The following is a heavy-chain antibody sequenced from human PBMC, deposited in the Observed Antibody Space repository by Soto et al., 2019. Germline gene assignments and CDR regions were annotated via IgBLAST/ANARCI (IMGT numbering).Heavy chain of an antibody. Sequence: QVQLVQSGAEVKKPGSSVKVSCKASGGTFSSYAISWVRQAPGQGLEWMGGIIPIFGTANYAQKFQGRVTITADESTSTAYMERSSLRSEDTAVYYCARYATVAKRWTPWFDPWGQGTLVTVSS. CDR3: ARYATVAKRWTPWFDP. CDR1: GGTFSSYA. D-gene: IGHD4-17*01. CDR2: IIPIFGTA. V-gene: IGHV1-69*01. J-gene: IGHJ5*02.